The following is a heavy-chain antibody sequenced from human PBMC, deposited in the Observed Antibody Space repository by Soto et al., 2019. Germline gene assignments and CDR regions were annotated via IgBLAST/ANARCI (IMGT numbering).Heavy chain of an antibody. V-gene: IGHV3-30*18. Sequence: PGGSLRLSCAASGFTFSSYGMHWVRQAPGKGLEWVAVISYDGSNKYYADSVKGRFTISRDNSKNTLYLQMNSLRAEDTAVYYCAKAPYGFDAFDIWGQGTMVTVSS. CDR1: GFTFSSYG. CDR2: ISYDGSNK. D-gene: IGHD3-16*01. CDR3: AKAPYGFDAFDI. J-gene: IGHJ3*02.